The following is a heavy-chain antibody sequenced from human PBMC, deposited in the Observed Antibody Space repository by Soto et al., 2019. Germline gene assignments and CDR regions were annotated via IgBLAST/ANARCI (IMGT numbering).Heavy chain of an antibody. D-gene: IGHD3-22*01. CDR2: IWYDGSNK. J-gene: IGHJ4*02. V-gene: IGHV3-33*01. CDR3: ARDDYDSSGYYLGFDY. Sequence: GGSLRLSCAASGFTFSSYGMHWVRQAPGKGLEWVAVIWYDGSNKYYADSVKGRFTISRDNSKNTLYLQMNSLRAEDKAVYYCARDDYDSSGYYLGFDYWGQGTLVTVSS. CDR1: GFTFSSYG.